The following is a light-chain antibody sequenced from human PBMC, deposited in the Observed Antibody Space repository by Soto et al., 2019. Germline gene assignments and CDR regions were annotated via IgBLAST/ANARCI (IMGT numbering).Light chain of an antibody. CDR1: PSVSSSY. J-gene: IGKJ1*01. Sequence: EIVLTQSPGTLSLSPGERATLSCRASPSVSSSYLAWYQQKPGQAPRLLIYGASSRATGIPDRFSGSGSGTDFPLTISRLEPEEFAVYYCQQYGSSPKTFGQGTKVEIK. CDR2: GAS. CDR3: QQYGSSPKT. V-gene: IGKV3-20*01.